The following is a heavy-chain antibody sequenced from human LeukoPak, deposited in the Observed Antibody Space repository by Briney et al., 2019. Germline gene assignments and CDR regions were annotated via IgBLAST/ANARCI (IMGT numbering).Heavy chain of an antibody. D-gene: IGHD6-25*01. Sequence: PSQTLSLTCTVSGGSISSGGYYWSWIRQPPGKGLEWIGYIYHSGSTYYNPSLKSRVTISVDRSKNQFSLKLSSVTAADTAVYYCARDSSGLLDYWGQGTLVTVSS. CDR3: ARDSSGLLDY. CDR1: GGSISSGGYY. J-gene: IGHJ4*02. CDR2: IYHSGST. V-gene: IGHV4-30-2*01.